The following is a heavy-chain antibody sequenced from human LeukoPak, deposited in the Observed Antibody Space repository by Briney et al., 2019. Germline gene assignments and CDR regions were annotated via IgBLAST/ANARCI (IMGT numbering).Heavy chain of an antibody. J-gene: IGHJ4*02. CDR2: ISSSSSYI. CDR3: ARDVGSSSVKNFDY. V-gene: IGHV3-21*01. CDR1: GFAFSSYS. D-gene: IGHD6-6*01. Sequence: PGGSLRLSCAASGFAFSSYSMNWVRQAPGKGLEWVSSISSSSSYIYYADSVKGRFTISRDNAKNSLYLQMNSLRAEDTAVYYCARDVGSSSVKNFDYWGQGTLVTVSS.